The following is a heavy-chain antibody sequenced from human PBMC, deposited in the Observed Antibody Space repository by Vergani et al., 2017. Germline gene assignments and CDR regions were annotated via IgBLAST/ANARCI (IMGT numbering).Heavy chain of an antibody. J-gene: IGHJ5*02. D-gene: IGHD1-26*01. V-gene: IGHV3-11*05. CDR3: ARVSSALGKYNWFDP. CDR2: ISSSSSYT. Sequence: QVQLVESGGGLVKPGGSLRLSCAASGFTFSDYYMSWIRQAPGKGLEWVSYISSSSSYTNYADSVKGRVTISSDNAKNSLYLQMNSLRAEDTAVYYCARVSSALGKYNWFDPWGQGTLVTVSS. CDR1: GFTFSDYY.